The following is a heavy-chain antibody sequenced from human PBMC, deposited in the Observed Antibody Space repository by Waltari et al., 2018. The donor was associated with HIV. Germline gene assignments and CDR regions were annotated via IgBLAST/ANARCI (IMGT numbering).Heavy chain of an antibody. Sequence: QVQLVQSGAEVKKPGASVKVSCKASGYTFTGYYMHWVRQAPGQGLEWMGWINHNSGGTNYAQKFQGRVTMTRDTSISTAYMELSRLRSDDTAVYYCATALYSSSSAGSIDYWGQGTLVTVSS. D-gene: IGHD6-6*01. V-gene: IGHV1-2*02. CDR1: GYTFTGYY. CDR2: INHNSGGT. CDR3: ATALYSSSSAGSIDY. J-gene: IGHJ4*02.